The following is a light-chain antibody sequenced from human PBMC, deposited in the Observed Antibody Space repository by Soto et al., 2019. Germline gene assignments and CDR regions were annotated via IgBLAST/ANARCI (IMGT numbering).Light chain of an antibody. V-gene: IGKV3-20*01. CDR2: GAS. CDR3: QQYGSSPQT. Sequence: EIVLTPSPGTLSLSPGERATLSCRASQSVSSSHLAWYQQKPGQAPRLLIYGASSRATGIPDRFSGSGSGTDFTLTISRLEPEDFEVYYCQQYGSSPQTFGPGTKVDIX. J-gene: IGKJ1*01. CDR1: QSVSSSH.